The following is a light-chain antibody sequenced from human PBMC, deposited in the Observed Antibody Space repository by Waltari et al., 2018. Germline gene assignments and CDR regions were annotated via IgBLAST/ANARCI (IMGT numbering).Light chain of an antibody. CDR3: QQYSTNSLT. J-gene: IGKJ4*01. Sequence: DIQLTQSPSTLSASVGDRVTITCRASRSIRSYMAWYQQKPGKAPKLLIHEASTLETGVPSTFSGSESGTEFTLTISSLQSDDVATYYCQQYSTNSLTFGGGTKVEIK. V-gene: IGKV1-5*03. CDR1: RSIRSY. CDR2: EAS.